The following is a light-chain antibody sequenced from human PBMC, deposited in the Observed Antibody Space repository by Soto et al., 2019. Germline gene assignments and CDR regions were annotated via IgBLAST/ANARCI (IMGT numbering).Light chain of an antibody. J-gene: IGKJ1*01. CDR1: HSIGHW. CDR3: HHYDSYPWT. CDR2: QAS. V-gene: IGKV1-5*03. Sequence: IRIPLFTPRLPASIGDRVTITRRPPHSIGHWWPWYQQKPGKPPKLLIYQASTLESGVPATFSGSGSGTDFPLTISSLQPGDFATYYCHHYDSYPWTPRQGTKVDIK.